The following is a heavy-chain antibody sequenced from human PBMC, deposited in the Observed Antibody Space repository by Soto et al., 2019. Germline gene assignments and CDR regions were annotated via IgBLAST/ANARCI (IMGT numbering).Heavy chain of an antibody. V-gene: IGHV4-59*01. Sequence: PSETLSLTCTVSGGSISSYYWSWIRQPPGKGLEWIGYIYYSGSTNYNPSLKSRVTISVDTSKNQFSLKLSSVTAADTAVYYCARVTIFGGVPCSLDYWGQGTLVTVSS. CDR3: ARVTIFGGVPCSLDY. CDR1: GGSISSYY. CDR2: IYYSGST. D-gene: IGHD3-3*01. J-gene: IGHJ4*02.